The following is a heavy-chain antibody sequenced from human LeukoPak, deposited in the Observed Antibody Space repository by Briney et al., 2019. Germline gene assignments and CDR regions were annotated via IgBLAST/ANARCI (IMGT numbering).Heavy chain of an antibody. D-gene: IGHD1/OR15-1a*01. CDR2: IHVGGGST. J-gene: IGHJ4*02. Sequence: GGPVSLSCAAYGFTFSSYAMSWVRHAPGKGLEWVSGIHVGGGSTYYLDTVRGRLAISRDNSKNTLYLQMISLRDEDTAVYYCVAYNYYAGNNPFDYWGQGALVTVSS. V-gene: IGHV3-23*01. CDR1: GFTFSSYA. CDR3: VAYNYYAGNNPFDY.